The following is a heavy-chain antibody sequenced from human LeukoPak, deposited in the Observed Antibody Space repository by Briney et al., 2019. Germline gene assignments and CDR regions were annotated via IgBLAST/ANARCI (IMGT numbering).Heavy chain of an antibody. D-gene: IGHD2-8*01. J-gene: IGHJ4*02. V-gene: IGHV4-31*03. Sequence: SETLSLTCTLSGGSISSGGYYWNWIRQHPGKGLEWIGYIYNSGSTYYNPSLKSRSTISVDTSKNQFSLKLSSVTAADTAVYYCARGYCTNGVCSSDYFDYWGQGTLVTVSS. CDR1: GGSISSGGYY. CDR2: IYNSGST. CDR3: ARGYCTNGVCSSDYFDY.